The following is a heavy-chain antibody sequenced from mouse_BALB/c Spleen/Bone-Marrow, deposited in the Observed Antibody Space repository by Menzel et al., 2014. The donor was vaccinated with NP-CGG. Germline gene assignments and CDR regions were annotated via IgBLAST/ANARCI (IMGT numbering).Heavy chain of an antibody. Sequence: QVQLQQSGPGLVQPSQSLSITCTVSGFSLTSYGVHWVRQSPGKGLEWLGVIWSGGSTDYNAPFISRLNISKDNSKSXFFFKMNSLQANDTAIYYCARNPIRRNAMDYWGQGTSVTASS. CDR2: IWSGGST. V-gene: IGHV2-2*02. CDR3: ARNPIRRNAMDY. J-gene: IGHJ4*01. D-gene: IGHD2-12*01. CDR1: GFSLTSYG.